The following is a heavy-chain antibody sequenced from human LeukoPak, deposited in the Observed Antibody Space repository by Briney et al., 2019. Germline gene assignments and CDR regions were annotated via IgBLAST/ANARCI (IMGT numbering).Heavy chain of an antibody. Sequence: GRSLRLSCAASGFTFSSYSMNWVRQAPGKGLEWVSSISSSSSYIYYADSVKGRFTISRDNAKNSLYLQMNSLRAEDTAVYYCARAAAGRFDYWGQGTLVTVSS. CDR1: GFTFSSYS. V-gene: IGHV3-21*01. D-gene: IGHD6-13*01. J-gene: IGHJ4*02. CDR3: ARAAAGRFDY. CDR2: ISSSSSYI.